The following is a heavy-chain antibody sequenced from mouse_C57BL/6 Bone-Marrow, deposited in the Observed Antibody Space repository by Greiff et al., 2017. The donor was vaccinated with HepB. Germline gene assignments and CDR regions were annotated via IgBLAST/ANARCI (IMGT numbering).Heavy chain of an antibody. J-gene: IGHJ2*01. CDR1: GYTFTSYW. Sequence: QVQLQQPGAELVMPGASVKLSCKASGYTFTSYWMHWVKQRPGQGLEWIGEIDPSDSYTNYNQKFKGKSTLTVDKSSSTAYMQLSSLTSEDSAVYYCARRGAYYSNYEGYFDYWGQGTTLTVSS. CDR3: ARRGAYYSNYEGYFDY. D-gene: IGHD2-5*01. V-gene: IGHV1-69*01. CDR2: IDPSDSYT.